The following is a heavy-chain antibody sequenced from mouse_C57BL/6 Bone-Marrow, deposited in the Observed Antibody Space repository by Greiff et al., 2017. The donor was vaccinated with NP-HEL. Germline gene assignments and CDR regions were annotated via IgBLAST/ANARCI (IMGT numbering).Heavy chain of an antibody. Sequence: VQLQQSGAELVKPGASVKISCKASGYEFSNYWMNWVQQRPGKGLEWIGQIYPGDGDTNYNGKFKDKATLTADKSSSTAYMQLSRLTSEDSAFYFCARGAYWGQGTLVTVSA. CDR1: GYEFSNYW. J-gene: IGHJ3*01. V-gene: IGHV1-80*01. CDR2: IYPGDGDT. CDR3: ARGAY.